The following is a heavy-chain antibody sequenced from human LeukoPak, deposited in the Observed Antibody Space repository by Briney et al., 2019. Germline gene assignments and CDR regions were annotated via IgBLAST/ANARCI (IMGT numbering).Heavy chain of an antibody. CDR2: ISWDGGTR. Sequence: GGSLRLPCAASGFTFDDYIMHWVRQAPGKGLEWVSLISWDGGTRYYADSVKGRFTISRDNSKNSLYLQMNSLRTEDTALYYCAFNSSSALGFDYWGQGTLVTVSS. J-gene: IGHJ4*02. D-gene: IGHD6-6*01. V-gene: IGHV3-43*01. CDR1: GFTFDDYI. CDR3: AFNSSSALGFDY.